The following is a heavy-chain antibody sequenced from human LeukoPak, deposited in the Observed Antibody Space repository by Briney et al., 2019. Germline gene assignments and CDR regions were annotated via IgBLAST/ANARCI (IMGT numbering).Heavy chain of an antibody. Sequence: APVKVSCKASGYSFTGYYMHWVRQPPRQGLEWTCWINPNSGGTNYAQKFQGWVTKTRDTSISTAYMELSRLRSDDTAVYYCAREGQGSSWNYFDYWGQGTLVTVSS. V-gene: IGHV1-2*04. CDR1: GYSFTGYY. CDR2: INPNSGGT. J-gene: IGHJ4*02. D-gene: IGHD6-13*01. CDR3: AREGQGSSWNYFDY.